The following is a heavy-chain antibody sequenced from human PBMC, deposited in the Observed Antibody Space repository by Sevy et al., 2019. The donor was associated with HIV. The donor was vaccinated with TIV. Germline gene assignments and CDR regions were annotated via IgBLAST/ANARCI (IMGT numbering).Heavy chain of an antibody. D-gene: IGHD2-21*01. V-gene: IGHV3-72*01. CDR3: VRGPNCGVGGCQQISPYCLDV. J-gene: IGHJ6*03. CDR2: IRNRPNRYTT. CDR1: GFAFSDHY. Sequence: GGSLRLSCAASGFAFSDHYVDWVRQAPGKGLEWVGRIRNRPNRYTTEYAASVEGRFTISRDDSRNSLYLQMNSLKTEYSAVYYCVRGPNCGVGGCQQISPYCLDVWGKGATVTVSS.